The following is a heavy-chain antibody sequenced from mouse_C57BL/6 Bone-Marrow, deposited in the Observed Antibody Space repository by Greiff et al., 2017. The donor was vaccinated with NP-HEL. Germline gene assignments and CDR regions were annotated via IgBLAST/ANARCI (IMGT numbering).Heavy chain of an antibody. Sequence: EVKVEESGEGLVKPGGSLKLSCAASGFTFSSYAMSWVRQTPEKRLEWVAYISRGGDYIYYADTVKGRFTISRDNARNTLYLQMSSLKSEDTAMYYCTRGYYGSSFYYFDYWGQGTTLTVSS. D-gene: IGHD1-1*01. CDR3: TRGYYGSSFYYFDY. CDR1: GFTFSSYA. CDR2: ISRGGDYI. V-gene: IGHV5-9-1*02. J-gene: IGHJ2*01.